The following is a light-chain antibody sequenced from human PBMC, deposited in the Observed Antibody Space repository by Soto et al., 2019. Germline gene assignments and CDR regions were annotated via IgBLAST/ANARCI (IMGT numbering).Light chain of an antibody. Sequence: DIQITQSPSTLSASVGDRVTITFLASQSITSWFAWYQQKPGKAPNLLIYDASSLQSGVPSRFSGSGSGTELTLTISSLQPDDSATYYCQQYNSHDDIAFGRGTKV. V-gene: IGKV1-5*01. CDR3: QQYNSHDDIA. J-gene: IGKJ4*01. CDR1: QSITSW. CDR2: DAS.